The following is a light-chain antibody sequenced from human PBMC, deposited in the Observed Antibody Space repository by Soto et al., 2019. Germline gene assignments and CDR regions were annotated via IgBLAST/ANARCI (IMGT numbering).Light chain of an antibody. Sequence: EIVMTQSPATLSVSPGEGATLSCRASHGIGTALAWYQQKPGQTPRLLMYGASIRATGVPARFSGSASGTEVTLTINILQSEDFAVYYCQHYSDWPLTFGGGTKVESK. V-gene: IGKV3D-15*03. CDR2: GAS. CDR1: HGIGTA. CDR3: QHYSDWPLT. J-gene: IGKJ4*01.